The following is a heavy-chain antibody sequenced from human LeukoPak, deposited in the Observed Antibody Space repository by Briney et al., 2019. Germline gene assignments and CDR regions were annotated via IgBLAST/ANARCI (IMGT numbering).Heavy chain of an antibody. D-gene: IGHD1-26*01. V-gene: IGHV3-21*01. CDR1: GFTFSGYS. CDR3: ASNIVGATFDY. Sequence: GGSLRLSCAASGFTFSGYSMNWVRQAPGKGLEWVSSISSSSSNIYYADSVKGRFTISRDNAKNSLYLQMNSLRAEDTAVYYCASNIVGATFDYWGQGTLVTVSS. J-gene: IGHJ4*02. CDR2: ISSSSSNI.